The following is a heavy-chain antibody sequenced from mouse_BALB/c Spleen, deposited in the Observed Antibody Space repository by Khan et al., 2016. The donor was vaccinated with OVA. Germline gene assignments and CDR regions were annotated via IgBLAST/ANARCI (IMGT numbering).Heavy chain of an antibody. V-gene: IGHV9-4*02. D-gene: IGHD2-14*01. CDR2: INTHSGVP. CDR1: GYTFTTAG. CDR3: ARSYRYYCRFDF. J-gene: IGHJ1*01. Sequence: QIQLVQSGPELKKPGETVRLSCKASGYTFTTAGMQWVQKMPGKGLKWIGWINTHSGVPKYAEDFKGRFAFSLDTSASTTYLQIINLKDEDTATYFCARSYRYYCRFDFWGEGTTVTVSS.